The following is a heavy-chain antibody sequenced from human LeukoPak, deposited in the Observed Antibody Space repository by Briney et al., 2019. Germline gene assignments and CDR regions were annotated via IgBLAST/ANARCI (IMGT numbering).Heavy chain of an antibody. Sequence: PSETLSLTCAVYGGSFSGYYWSWIRQPPGKGLEWIGEINHSGSTNYNPSLKSRVTISVDTSKNQFSLKLSSVTAADTAVYYCATVAGRSWFDPWGQGTLVTVSS. CDR3: ATVAGRSWFDP. J-gene: IGHJ5*02. CDR1: GGSFSGYY. V-gene: IGHV4-34*01. CDR2: INHSGST. D-gene: IGHD6-19*01.